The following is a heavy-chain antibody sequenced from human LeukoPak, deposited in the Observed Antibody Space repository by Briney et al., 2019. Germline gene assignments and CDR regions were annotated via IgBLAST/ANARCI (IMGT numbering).Heavy chain of an antibody. J-gene: IGHJ4*02. D-gene: IGHD6-6*01. CDR1: GYTFTGYY. Sequence: ASVKVSCKASGYTFTGYYMHWVRQAPGQGLGWMGWIYPNSGGTHYAQKFQGRVTMTRDTSISTAYMELSRLRSDDTAVYYCARVSSIAASFDYWGQGTLVTVSS. V-gene: IGHV1-2*02. CDR2: IYPNSGGT. CDR3: ARVSSIAASFDY.